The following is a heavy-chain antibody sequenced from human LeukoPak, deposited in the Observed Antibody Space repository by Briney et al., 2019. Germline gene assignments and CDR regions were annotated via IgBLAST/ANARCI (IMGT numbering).Heavy chain of an antibody. CDR2: IIPILGIA. D-gene: IGHD3-10*01. V-gene: IGHV1-69*04. Sequence: SVKVSRKASGGTFSRYAISWAPHAPGQGLGWMGRIIPILGIANYAQKFQGRGTMTEDTSTVTAYRELSSLRSEDTAVYYCARLITRQYYFDFWGQGTLVTVSS. CDR3: ARLITRQYYFDF. J-gene: IGHJ4*02. CDR1: GGTFSRYA.